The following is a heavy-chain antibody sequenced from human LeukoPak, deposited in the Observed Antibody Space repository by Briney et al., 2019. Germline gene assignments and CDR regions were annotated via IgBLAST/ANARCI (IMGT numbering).Heavy chain of an antibody. CDR1: GVSISSSSYY. Sequence: SETLSLTCTVSGVSISSSSYYWGWIRQPPGKGLEWIESIYYSGSTYYNPSLKSRVTISVDTSKNQFSLKLSSVTAADTAVYYCARRAYNWNYDSGAFDIWGQGTMVTVSS. D-gene: IGHD1-7*01. J-gene: IGHJ3*02. V-gene: IGHV4-39*01. CDR3: ARRAYNWNYDSGAFDI. CDR2: IYYSGST.